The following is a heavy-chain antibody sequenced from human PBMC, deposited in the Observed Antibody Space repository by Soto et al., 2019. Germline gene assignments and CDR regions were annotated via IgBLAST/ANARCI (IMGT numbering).Heavy chain of an antibody. CDR2: IKQAGSEK. V-gene: IGHV3-7*01. Sequence: LRLSCAASGFTFSASWMSWVRQAPGKGLEWVANIKQAGSEKYYVDSVNGRFIISRDDAKNSLFLQVNSLRAEDTAVYYCARDMETGRKGFDPWGQGTLVTVSS. D-gene: IGHD3-10*01. J-gene: IGHJ5*02. CDR1: GFTFSASW. CDR3: ARDMETGRKGFDP.